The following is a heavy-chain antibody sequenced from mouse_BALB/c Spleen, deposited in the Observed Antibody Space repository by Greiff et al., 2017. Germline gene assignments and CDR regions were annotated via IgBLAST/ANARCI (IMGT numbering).Heavy chain of an antibody. CDR2: ISSGGSYT. CDR1: GFTFSSYA. J-gene: IGHJ4*01. Sequence: EVQVVESGGGLVKPGGSLKLSCAASGFTFSSYAMSWVRQSPEKRLEWVAEISSGGSYTYYPDTVTGRFTISRDNAKNTLYLEMSSLRSEDTAMYYCARGLIYYAMDYWGQGTSVTVSS. CDR3: ARGLIYYAMDY. V-gene: IGHV5-9-4*01.